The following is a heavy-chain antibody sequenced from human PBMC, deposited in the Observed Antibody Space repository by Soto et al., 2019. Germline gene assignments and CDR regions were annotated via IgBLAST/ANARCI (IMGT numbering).Heavy chain of an antibody. J-gene: IGHJ4*02. D-gene: IGHD3-22*01. CDR1: GGSISSYY. CDR3: ARFRRGLYYFDY. CDR2: IYYSGST. Sequence: SGTLSLTCTVSGGSISSYYWSWIRQPPGKGLEWIGYIYYSGSTNYNPSLKSRVTISVDTSKNQFSLKLSSVTAADTAVYYCARFRRGLYYFDYWGQGTMVTVSS. V-gene: IGHV4-59*01.